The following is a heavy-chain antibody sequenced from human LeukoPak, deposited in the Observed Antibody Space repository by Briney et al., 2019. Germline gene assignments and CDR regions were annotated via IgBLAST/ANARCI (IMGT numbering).Heavy chain of an antibody. CDR3: ASRITIFGVVIED. J-gene: IGHJ4*01. D-gene: IGHD3-3*01. V-gene: IGHV4-34*01. Sequence: SETLSLTCAVYGGSFSGYYWSWIRQPPGKGLAWIGEINHSGSTNYNPSLKSRVTISVDTPKDQFYLKLSSVTAADTAVYYCASRITIFGVVIEDWGQGTLVTVSS. CDR1: GGSFSGYY. CDR2: INHSGST.